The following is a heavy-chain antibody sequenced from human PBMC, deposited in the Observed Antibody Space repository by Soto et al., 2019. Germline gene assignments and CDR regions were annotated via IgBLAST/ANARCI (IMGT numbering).Heavy chain of an antibody. CDR3: ARDVGIVAPNLFDY. Sequence: ASMKVSCKASGYTFTSYDINWVRQATGQGLEWMGWMNPNSGNTGYAQKFQGRVTMTRNTSISTAYMELSSLRSEDTAVYYCARDVGIVAPNLFDYWGQGTLVTVSS. CDR1: GYTFTSYD. D-gene: IGHD1-26*01. J-gene: IGHJ4*02. V-gene: IGHV1-8*01. CDR2: MNPNSGNT.